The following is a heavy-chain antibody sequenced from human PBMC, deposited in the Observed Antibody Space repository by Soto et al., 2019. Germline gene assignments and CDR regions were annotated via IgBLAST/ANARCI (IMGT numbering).Heavy chain of an antibody. J-gene: IGHJ6*02. CDR3: SIDIKKQWLVQEGPYYYYYGMDV. V-gene: IGHV3-9*01. CDR2: ISWNSGSI. CDR1: GFTFDDYA. D-gene: IGHD6-19*01. Sequence: PGGSLRLSCAASGFTFDDYAMHWVRQAPGKGLEWVSGISWNSGSIGYADSVKGRFTISRDNAKNSLYMQMNRLRAEDTALYYCSIDIKKQWLVQEGPYYYYYGMDVWGQGTTVTVSS.